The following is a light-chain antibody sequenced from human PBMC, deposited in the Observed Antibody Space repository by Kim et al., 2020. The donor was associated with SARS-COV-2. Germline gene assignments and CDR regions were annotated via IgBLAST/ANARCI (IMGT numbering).Light chain of an antibody. CDR2: AAS. CDR3: QQSNNVPFT. CDR1: QTISDY. J-gene: IGKJ5*01. V-gene: IGKV1-39*01. Sequence: ASGGGRVRISCRASQTISDYLNWYQQKPGKAPNLLIYAASSLQSGVPSRFSGSGSGTDFTLTISSLEPEDFATYFCQQSNNVPFTFGQGTRLEIK.